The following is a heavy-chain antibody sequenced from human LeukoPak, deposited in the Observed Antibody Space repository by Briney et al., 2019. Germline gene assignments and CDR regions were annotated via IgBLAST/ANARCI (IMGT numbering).Heavy chain of an antibody. D-gene: IGHD6-13*01. V-gene: IGHV3-74*01. CDR2: INSDGSST. Sequence: PGGSLRLSCAASGFAFSSYWMHWVRQAPGKGLVWVSRINSDGSSTSYADSVKGRFTISRDNAKNTLYLQMNSLRAEDTAVYYCARDGSSWANWLDTWGQGTVVTVSS. J-gene: IGHJ5*02. CDR1: GFAFSSYW. CDR3: ARDGSSWANWLDT.